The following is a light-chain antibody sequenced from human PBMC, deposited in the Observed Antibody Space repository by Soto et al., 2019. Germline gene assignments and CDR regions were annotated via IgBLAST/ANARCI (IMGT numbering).Light chain of an antibody. CDR3: QQRSNWIT. CDR1: QSVSSY. Sequence: EIVLTQSPATLSLSPGERATLSCRASQSVSSYLAWYQQKPGQAPRLLIYDASNRATGIPARFSGSGSGTDFPLTISSLEPEDVAVYYCQQRSNWITFGQGTRLEIK. CDR2: DAS. V-gene: IGKV3-11*01. J-gene: IGKJ5*01.